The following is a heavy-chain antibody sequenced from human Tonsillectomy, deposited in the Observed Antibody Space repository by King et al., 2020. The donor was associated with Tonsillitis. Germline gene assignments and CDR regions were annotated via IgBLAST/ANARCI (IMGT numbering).Heavy chain of an antibody. CDR2: ISYDGSNT. Sequence: VQLVESGGGVVQPGRSLRLSCAASGFTFSSYAMHWVRQAPGKGLEWVAVISYDGSNTHYGDSVKGRFTISRDNSKNTLYMQMNSLRAEDTAVYYCAGCGGASSGTGYWGQGTLVTVSS. D-gene: IGHD6-13*01. CDR3: AGCGGASSGTGY. V-gene: IGHV3-30-3*01. J-gene: IGHJ4*02. CDR1: GFTFSSYA.